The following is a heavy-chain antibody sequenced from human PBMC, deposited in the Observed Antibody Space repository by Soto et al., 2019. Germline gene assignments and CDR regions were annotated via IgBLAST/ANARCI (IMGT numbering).Heavy chain of an antibody. V-gene: IGHV1-8*01. CDR3: ARMATFGSLNWFDP. D-gene: IGHD3-16*01. Sequence: VKVSFKASGYSFTNNDVTWVRQSTGQGLEWMGWMNPGSGDTGYAQKFQGRVTMTRDISIATAYMELSSLRSDDTAIYYCARMATFGSLNWFDPWGQGTLVTVSS. J-gene: IGHJ5*02. CDR1: GYSFTNND. CDR2: MNPGSGDT.